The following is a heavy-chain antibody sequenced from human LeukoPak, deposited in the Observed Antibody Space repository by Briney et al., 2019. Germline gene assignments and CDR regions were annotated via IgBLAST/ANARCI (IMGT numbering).Heavy chain of an antibody. V-gene: IGHV4-59*01. J-gene: IGHJ4*02. CDR3: ARGRYSNGHTFDY. D-gene: IGHD4-11*01. CDR2: IYYSGST. CDR1: GGSISSYY. Sequence: PSETLSLTCTVSGGSISSYYWSWIRQPPGEGLEWIGYIYYSGSTNYNPSLKSRVTISVDTSKNQFSLKLSSVTAADTAVYYCARGRYSNGHTFDYWGQGTLVTVSS.